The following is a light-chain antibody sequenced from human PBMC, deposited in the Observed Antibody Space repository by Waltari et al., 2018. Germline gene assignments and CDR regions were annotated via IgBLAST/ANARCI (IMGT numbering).Light chain of an antibody. Sequence: EIVMTQSPATLSVSPGERATLSCRASQSVSSNLAWYQQNPGQAPRLLIYGASSRATGIPARFSGSGSGTDFTLTISSLQSEDFARYYCQQYNKWPPWAFGQGTKVEIK. V-gene: IGKV3-15*01. CDR3: QQYNKWPPWA. CDR2: GAS. J-gene: IGKJ1*01. CDR1: QSVSSN.